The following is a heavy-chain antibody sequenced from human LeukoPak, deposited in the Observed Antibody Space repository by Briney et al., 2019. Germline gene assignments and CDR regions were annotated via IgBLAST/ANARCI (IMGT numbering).Heavy chain of an antibody. J-gene: IGHJ4*02. CDR2: IYRGGST. CDR1: GFTVIRTH. CDR3: ARGGAVPSSGYTNYFDY. D-gene: IGHD3-22*01. Sequence: TGGSLRLSCAVSGFTVIRTHMSWVRQAPGKGLEWVSIIYRGGSTYYTDSVRGRFTIARDEFKNTVHLQMNSLRAEDTAVYYCARGGAVPSSGYTNYFDYWGQGTLVTASS. V-gene: IGHV3-66*01.